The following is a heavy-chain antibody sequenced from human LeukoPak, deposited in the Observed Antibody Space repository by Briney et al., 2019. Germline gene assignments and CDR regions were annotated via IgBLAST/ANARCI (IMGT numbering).Heavy chain of an antibody. D-gene: IGHD1-26*01. CDR3: AKDLSLGAIDY. J-gene: IGHJ4*02. CDR1: GFTFSSYG. CDR2: IWYDGSNK. V-gene: IGHV3-33*06. Sequence: PGRSLRLSCAASGFTFSSYGMLWVRQAPGKGLEWVAVIWYDGSNKYYADSVKGRFTISRDNSKNTLYLQMNSLRAEDTAVYYCAKDLSLGAIDYWGQGTLVTVSS.